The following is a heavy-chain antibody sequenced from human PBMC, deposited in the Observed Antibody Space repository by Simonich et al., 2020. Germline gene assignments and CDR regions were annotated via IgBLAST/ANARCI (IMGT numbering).Heavy chain of an antibody. CDR1: GYTFTGYY. Sequence: QVQLVQSGAEVKKPGASVKVSCKASGYTFTGYYMHWVRQAPGQGLEWMGWINPNSGGTNDAQKFQGRVTMSRDTSNSTAYMELSRLRSDDTAVYYCARGRLTGDKGAFDIWGQGTMVTVSS. CDR3: ARGRLTGDKGAFDI. CDR2: INPNSGGT. V-gene: IGHV1-2*02. D-gene: IGHD7-27*01. J-gene: IGHJ3*02.